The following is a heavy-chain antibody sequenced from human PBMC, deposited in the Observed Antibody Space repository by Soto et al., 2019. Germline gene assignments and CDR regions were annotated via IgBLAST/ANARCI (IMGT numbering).Heavy chain of an antibody. V-gene: IGHV3-53*01. CDR2: IYSGGKT. Sequence: GGSLRLSCAASGLSVSTNFMSWVRQAPGKGLEWLAVIYSGGKTFYADSVKGRFTISKDNSKNTLSLQMNSLRAEDTAVYYCTRDAQGERPYYFYYYGMDVWGQGTTVTVSS. CDR1: GLSVSTNF. J-gene: IGHJ6*02. CDR3: TRDAQGERPYYFYYYGMDV.